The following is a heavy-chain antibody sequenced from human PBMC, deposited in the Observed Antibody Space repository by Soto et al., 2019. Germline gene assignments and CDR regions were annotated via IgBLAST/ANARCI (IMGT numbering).Heavy chain of an antibody. V-gene: IGHV5-51*01. Sequence: PGESLKISCKGSGYNFAGYWIAWVRQMPGKGLELMGIIYPSDSDTKYSPSFQGQVTISADKSINTAYLQWSSLKASDTAMYYCASLSRLEPRSAFDYWGQGTPVTVSS. CDR2: IYPSDSDT. J-gene: IGHJ4*02. D-gene: IGHD1-1*01. CDR1: GYNFAGYW. CDR3: ASLSRLEPRSAFDY.